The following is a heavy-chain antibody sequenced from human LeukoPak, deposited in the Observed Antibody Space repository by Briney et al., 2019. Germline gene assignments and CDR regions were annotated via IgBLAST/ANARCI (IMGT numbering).Heavy chain of an antibody. D-gene: IGHD5-24*01. Sequence: SETLSLTCTVSGGSISSYYWSWIRQPPGKGLEWIGYIYYSGSTNYNPSLKSRVTISVDTSKNQFSLKLSSVTAADTAVYYRAREEIRSRFDPWGQGTLVTVSS. CDR2: IYYSGST. J-gene: IGHJ5*02. CDR3: AREEIRSRFDP. CDR1: GGSISSYY. V-gene: IGHV4-59*01.